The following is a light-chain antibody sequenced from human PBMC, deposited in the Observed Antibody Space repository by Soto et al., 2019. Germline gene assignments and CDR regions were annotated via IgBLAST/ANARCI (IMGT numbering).Light chain of an antibody. CDR1: SSDVGAYNY. CDR2: EVN. V-gene: IGLV2-8*01. Sequence: QSALTQPPSASGSPGQSVTISCTGTSSDVGAYNYVSWYQQHPGKAPKLMIYEVNKRPPGVPDRFSGSKSGNTASLTISGLQAEDEADYYCSSNAGINNVLFGGGTKLTVL. J-gene: IGLJ2*01. CDR3: SSNAGINNVL.